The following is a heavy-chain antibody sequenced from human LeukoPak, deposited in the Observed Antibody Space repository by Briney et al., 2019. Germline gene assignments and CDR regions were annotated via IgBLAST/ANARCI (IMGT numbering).Heavy chain of an antibody. J-gene: IGHJ3*02. D-gene: IGHD3-10*01. CDR3: ARVRKMVRGVIRAFDI. CDR2: INHSGST. Sequence: SETLSLTCAVYGGSFSGYYWSWIRQPPGKGLEWIGEINHSGSTNYNPSLKSRVTLSVDTSKNQFSLKLSSVTAADTAVYYCARVRKMVRGVIRAFDIWGQGTMVTVSS. CDR1: GGSFSGYY. V-gene: IGHV4-34*01.